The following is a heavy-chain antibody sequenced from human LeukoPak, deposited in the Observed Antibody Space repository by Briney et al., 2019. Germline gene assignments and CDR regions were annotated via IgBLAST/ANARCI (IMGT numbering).Heavy chain of an antibody. CDR1: GFTFSSYA. J-gene: IGHJ4*02. Sequence: GRSLRLSCAASGFTFSSYAMHWVRQAPGKGLEWVAVISYDGSNKYYADSVKGRLTISRDNSKNTLYLQMNSLRAEDMAVYYCARDNESPDYWGQGTLVTVSS. V-gene: IGHV3-30*01. CDR3: ARDNESPDY. D-gene: IGHD1-1*01. CDR2: ISYDGSNK.